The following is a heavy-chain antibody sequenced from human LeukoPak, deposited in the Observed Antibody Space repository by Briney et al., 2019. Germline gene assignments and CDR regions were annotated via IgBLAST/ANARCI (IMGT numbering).Heavy chain of an antibody. J-gene: IGHJ4*02. Sequence: GGSLRLSCAASGFTFSSYEMNWVRQAPGKGLEWVSLIYPSGNIYYADSVKGRFTISRDNSKNTLFLQMNSLRAEDTAIYYCARTFRSGDGYKVGYFDYWGQGTLVTVSS. CDR3: ARTFRSGDGYKVGYFDY. D-gene: IGHD5-24*01. V-gene: IGHV3-53*01. CDR2: IYPSGNI. CDR1: GFTFSSYE.